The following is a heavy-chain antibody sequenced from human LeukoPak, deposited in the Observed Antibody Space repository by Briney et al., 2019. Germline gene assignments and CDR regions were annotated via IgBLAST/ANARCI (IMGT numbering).Heavy chain of an antibody. D-gene: IGHD3-10*01. CDR3: ARGGYFASGSYSD. CDR2: ISYDGSNG. Sequence: QPGRSLRLSCAASGFTFSSFGMHWVRQAPGKGLEWVAVISYDGSNGFYGDSVKGRFTISRDNSKNTLYLQMSSLRTEDTAVYYCARGGYFASGSYSDWGQGTLVTVSS. J-gene: IGHJ4*02. CDR1: GFTFSSFG. V-gene: IGHV3-30*03.